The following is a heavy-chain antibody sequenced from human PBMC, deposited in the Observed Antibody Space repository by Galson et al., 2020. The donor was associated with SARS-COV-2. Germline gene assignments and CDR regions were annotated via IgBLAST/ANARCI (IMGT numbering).Heavy chain of an antibody. Sequence: GESLKISCTASGFTFNKYGLHWVRQAPGKGLEWVAVISYDGVNTYYAGSVKGRFTISRDNLKNTVDLQMNSLTTEDTAVYYCARDRYDEHRGYYFRRYLEYWGQGTLVTVSS. V-gene: IGHV3-30*03. CDR1: GFTFNKYG. D-gene: IGHD3-22*01. CDR2: ISYDGVNT. CDR3: ARDRYDEHRGYYFRRYLEY. J-gene: IGHJ4*02.